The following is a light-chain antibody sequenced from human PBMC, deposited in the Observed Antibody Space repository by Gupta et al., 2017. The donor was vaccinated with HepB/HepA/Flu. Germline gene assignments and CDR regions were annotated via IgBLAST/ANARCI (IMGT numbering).Light chain of an antibody. CDR2: WAS. J-gene: IGKJ1*01. V-gene: IGKV4-1*01. Sequence: IVMTQSPDSLAVSLGERATINCKSSRSVLYSSDNKNYLAWYQQKPGQPPKLLIYWASTRESGVPDRFSGSGSGTDFTLTISSLQAEDVAVYYCQQCYSSPWTFGQGTKVEIK. CDR1: RSVLYSSDNKNY. CDR3: QQCYSSPWT.